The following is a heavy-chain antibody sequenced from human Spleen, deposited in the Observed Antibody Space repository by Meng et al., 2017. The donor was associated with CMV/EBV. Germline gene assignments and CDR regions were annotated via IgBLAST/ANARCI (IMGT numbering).Heavy chain of an antibody. J-gene: IGHJ5*02. Sequence: YGFRWVRQAPGQGLEWMGWISGYNGKTDYAQKVQGRVTMTTDTSTSTVYMELRSLRSDDTAVYYCARDPDIIVVPAVVGSPGGFDLWGQGTLVTVSS. V-gene: IGHV1-18*01. CDR2: ISGYNGKT. CDR1: YG. D-gene: IGHD2-2*01. CDR3: ARDPDIIVVPAVVGSPGGFDL.